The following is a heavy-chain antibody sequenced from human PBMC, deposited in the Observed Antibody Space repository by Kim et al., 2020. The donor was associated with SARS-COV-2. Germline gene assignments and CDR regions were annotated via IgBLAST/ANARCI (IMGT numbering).Heavy chain of an antibody. D-gene: IGHD4-17*01. Sequence: SETLSLTCTVSGGSISSSSYYWGWIRQPPGKGLEWIGSIYYSGSTYYNPSLKSRVTISVDTSKNQFSLKLSSVTAADTAVYYCASLSDEGRQRLTVTTSGFDSWGPGTPVTASP. CDR1: GGSISSSSYY. V-gene: IGHV4-39*07. CDR2: IYYSGST. CDR3: ASLSDEGRQRLTVTTSGFDS. J-gene: IGHJ4*02.